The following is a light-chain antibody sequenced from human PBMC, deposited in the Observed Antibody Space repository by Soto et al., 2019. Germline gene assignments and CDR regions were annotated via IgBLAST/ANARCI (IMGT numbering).Light chain of an antibody. CDR1: SSNIGAGYD. J-gene: IGLJ3*02. Sequence: QSVLTQPPSVSGAPGQRVTISCTGSSSNIGAGYDVHWYQQLPGTAPKLLIYGNSNRPSGVPDRFSGSKSGTSASLAITGRRAEDEADYYCQSYDSSLSGWVFGGGTPLTVL. CDR2: GNS. CDR3: QSYDSSLSGWV. V-gene: IGLV1-40*01.